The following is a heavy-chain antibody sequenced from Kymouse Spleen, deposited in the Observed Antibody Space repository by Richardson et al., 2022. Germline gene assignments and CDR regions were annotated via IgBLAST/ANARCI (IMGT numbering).Heavy chain of an antibody. Sequence: QVQLQESGPGLVKPSGTLSLTCAVSGGSISSSNWWSWVRQPPGKGLEWIGEIYHSGSTNYNPSLKSRVTISVDKSKNQFSLKLSSVTAADTAVYYCARTLRYFDWPLENYGMDVWGQGTTVTVSS. J-gene: IGHJ6*02. CDR3: ARTLRYFDWPLENYGMDV. V-gene: IGHV4-4*02. CDR2: IYHSGST. D-gene: IGHD3-9*01. CDR1: GGSISSSNW.